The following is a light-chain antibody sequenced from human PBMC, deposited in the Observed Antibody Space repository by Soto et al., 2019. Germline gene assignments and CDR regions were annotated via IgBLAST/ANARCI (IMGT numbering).Light chain of an antibody. CDR2: GAS. J-gene: IGKJ3*01. CDR3: QQYGSSLFT. V-gene: IGKV3-20*01. CDR1: QRVSSSY. Sequence: EIVLTQSPGTLSLSPGERATLSCRSSQRVSSSYLAWYQQKPGQAPRLLIYGASSRATGIPDMFSVSGYGTDFTLTISRLEPEDFAVYYCQQYGSSLFTFGPGTKVDIK.